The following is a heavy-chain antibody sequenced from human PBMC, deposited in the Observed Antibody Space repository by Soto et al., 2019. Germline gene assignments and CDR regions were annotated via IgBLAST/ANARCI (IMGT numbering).Heavy chain of an antibody. CDR3: ARDHYKRTTVTLRFAY. D-gene: IGHD4-17*01. J-gene: IGHJ4*02. Sequence: QVQLVQSGAEVKKPGASVKVSCKASGYTFTSYGISWVRQAPGQGLEWMGWISAYNGNTNYAQKLQGRVTMTTDPSTSTAYRERRSLRSDDTAVYYCARDHYKRTTVTLRFAYGGQGTLVTVS. CDR1: GYTFTSYG. V-gene: IGHV1-18*01. CDR2: ISAYNGNT.